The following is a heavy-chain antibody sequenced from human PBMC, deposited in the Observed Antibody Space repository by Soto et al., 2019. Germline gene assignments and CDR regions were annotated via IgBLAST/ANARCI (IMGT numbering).Heavy chain of an antibody. CDR3: XXXXXXXXXXXXAX. CDR1: GFTFSNXW. CDR2: IKSKTDGGTT. Sequence: EVQLVESGGGLVKPGGSLRVSCAASGFTFSNXWMFWVRXAPGKGPEWVGRIKSKTDGGTTDYNTLMKDRFTISREDSKNTLYLEMSXLXXXXXXXXXXXXXXXXXXXXXXAXXGXGVXVTVSS. J-gene: IGHJ4*02. V-gene: IGHV3-15*07.